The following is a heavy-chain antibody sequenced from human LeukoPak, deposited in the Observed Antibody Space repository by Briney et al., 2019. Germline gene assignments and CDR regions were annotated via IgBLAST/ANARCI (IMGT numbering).Heavy chain of an antibody. Sequence: GGSLRLSCAASGFSFSTYAMSWVRQAPGKGLEWISGISGSGYNTYYADSVKGRFTISRDNSKNTLYLQMNSLRAEDTAVYYCAKGGSGYYLDYWGQGTLVTVSS. CDR3: AKGGSGYYLDY. CDR2: ISGSGYNT. J-gene: IGHJ4*02. D-gene: IGHD3-22*01. V-gene: IGHV3-23*01. CDR1: GFSFSTYA.